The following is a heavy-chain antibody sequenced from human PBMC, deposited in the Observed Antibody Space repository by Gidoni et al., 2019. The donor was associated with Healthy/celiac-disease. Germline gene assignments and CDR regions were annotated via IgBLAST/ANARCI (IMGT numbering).Heavy chain of an antibody. CDR2: ISGSGGST. J-gene: IGHJ3*02. CDR1: GFTFSSYA. V-gene: IGHV3-23*01. Sequence: EVQLLESGGGLVQPGGSLRLSCAASGFTFSSYAMSWVRQAPGKGLEWVSAISGSGGSTYYADSVKGRFTISRDNSKNTLYLQMNSLRAEDTAVYYCAKGKGSSGWSLDAFDIWGQGTMVTVSS. D-gene: IGHD6-19*01. CDR3: AKGKGSSGWSLDAFDI.